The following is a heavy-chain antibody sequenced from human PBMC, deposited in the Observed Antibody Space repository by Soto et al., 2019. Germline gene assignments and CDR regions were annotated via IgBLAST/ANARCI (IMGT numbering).Heavy chain of an antibody. V-gene: IGHV2-5*02. CDR2: IYWDDEK. Sequence: SGPTLVNPTQTLTLTCTFSGFSLSTSEVGVGWISKPPGKAMEWLALIYWDDEKHYRPSLMSRITITKDTSKNQVVLTMANMDPVDTVIYYCAHIGLDASVWPANFDYWGQGTLVTVSS. D-gene: IGHD6-19*01. J-gene: IGHJ4*02. CDR1: GFSLSTSEVG. CDR3: AHIGLDASVWPANFDY.